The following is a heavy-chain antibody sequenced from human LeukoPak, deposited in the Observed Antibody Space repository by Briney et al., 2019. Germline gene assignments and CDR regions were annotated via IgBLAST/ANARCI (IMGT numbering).Heavy chain of an antibody. V-gene: IGHV1-18*04. J-gene: IGHJ2*01. CDR1: GYTFTGYY. Sequence: ASVKVSCKASGYTFTGYYMHWVRQAPGQGLEWMGWINPNSGNTNYAQKLQGRVTMTTDTSTSTAYMELRSLRSDDTAVYYCARTPRYSYGWDYYDSSAPPYWYFDLWGRGTLVTVSS. CDR3: ARTPRYSYGWDYYDSSAPPYWYFDL. D-gene: IGHD3-22*01. CDR2: INPNSGNT.